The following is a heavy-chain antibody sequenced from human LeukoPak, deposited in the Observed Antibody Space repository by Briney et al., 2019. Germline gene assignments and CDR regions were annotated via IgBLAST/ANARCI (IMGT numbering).Heavy chain of an antibody. J-gene: IGHJ4*02. V-gene: IGHV3-74*03. D-gene: IGHD6-13*01. CDR1: GFPFSPYW. CDR2: INNDGSST. CDR3: ARDYNSSPDY. Sequence: GGSLRLSCAASGFPFSPYWMHWVRQAPGKGLVWVSRINNDGSSTMYADSVKGRSTISRGNARNTLYLQMNSLRDDDTAVYYCARDYNSSPDYWGQGTLVTVSS.